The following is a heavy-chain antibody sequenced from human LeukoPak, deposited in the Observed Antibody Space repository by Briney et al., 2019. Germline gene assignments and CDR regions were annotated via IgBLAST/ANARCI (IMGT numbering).Heavy chain of an antibody. D-gene: IGHD6-13*01. CDR2: IIPIFGTA. CDR1: GGTFSSYA. Sequence: SVKVSCKASGGTFSSYAISWVRQAPGQGLEWMGGIIPIFGTANYAQKFQGRVTITADKSTSTAYMELSSLRSEDTAVYYCAREGSGSSWYGELDYWGQGTLVTVSS. V-gene: IGHV1-69*06. J-gene: IGHJ4*02. CDR3: AREGSGSSWYGELDY.